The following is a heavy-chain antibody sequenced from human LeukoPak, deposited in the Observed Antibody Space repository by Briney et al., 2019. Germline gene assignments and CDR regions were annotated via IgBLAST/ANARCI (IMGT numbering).Heavy chain of an antibody. Sequence: GGSLRLSCAASGFTFSRYWMYWVRQAPGKGLVWVSRLNSDGSRTNYADSVKGRFTISRDNSNNTLFLQMNSLRVEDTAVYYCATDSGYSRKARFDPWGQGTLVTVSS. J-gene: IGHJ5*02. CDR3: ATDSGYSRKARFDP. CDR1: GFTFSRYW. CDR2: LNSDGSRT. V-gene: IGHV3-74*01. D-gene: IGHD6-13*01.